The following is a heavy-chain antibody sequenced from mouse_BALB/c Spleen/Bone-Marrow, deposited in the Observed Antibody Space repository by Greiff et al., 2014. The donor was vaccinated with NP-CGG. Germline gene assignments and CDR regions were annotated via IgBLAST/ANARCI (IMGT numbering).Heavy chain of an antibody. CDR3: ARGGISVDY. CDR1: GYAFSVYW. V-gene: IGHV1-80*01. J-gene: IGHJ2*01. Sequence: VQLQQSGAELVRPGSSVKISCKASGYAFSVYWMNWVKQRPGQGLEWIGQIYPGDGDTNYNGKLKGRATLTADKSSNTAYMQLSSLTSEDSAVYFCARGGISVDYWGQGTTLTVSS. CDR2: IYPGDGDT.